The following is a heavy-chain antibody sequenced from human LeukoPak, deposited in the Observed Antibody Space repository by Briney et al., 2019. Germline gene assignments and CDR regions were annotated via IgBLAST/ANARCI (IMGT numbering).Heavy chain of an antibody. Sequence: ASVKVSCKASGYSFSSKGISWVRQAPGQGLEWMGWISAYNGNTNYAQKLQGRVTMTTDTATSTAYMELRSLTSDDTVVFYCARDGGSSSWYGDGFDIWGQGTMVTVSS. D-gene: IGHD6-13*01. CDR3: ARDGGSSSWYGDGFDI. CDR1: GYSFSSKG. CDR2: ISAYNGNT. J-gene: IGHJ3*02. V-gene: IGHV1-18*01.